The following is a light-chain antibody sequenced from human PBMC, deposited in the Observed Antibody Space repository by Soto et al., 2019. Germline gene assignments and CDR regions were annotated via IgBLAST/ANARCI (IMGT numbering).Light chain of an antibody. CDR3: QQYGSSPGT. CDR2: DTS. Sequence: EIVLTQSPGTLSLSPGERATLSCRASQSVAGSYLAWYQQKPGQAPSLLIYDTSTRATGVPDRFSGSGSGTDFALTISRVEPEDFAIYFCQQYGSSPGTFGQGTKVDIK. J-gene: IGKJ1*01. CDR1: QSVAGSY. V-gene: IGKV3-20*01.